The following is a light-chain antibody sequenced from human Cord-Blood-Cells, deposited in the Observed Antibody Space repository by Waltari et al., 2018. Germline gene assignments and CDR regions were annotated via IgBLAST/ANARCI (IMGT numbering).Light chain of an antibody. J-gene: IGLJ2*01. CDR3: QSYDSSNVV. Sequence: NFMLTQPHSVSESPGKTVTISCTRSSGSIASNYVQWYQQRPGSSPTTVICEDNQKPSGVPDRFSGSIDSYSNSASLTISGLKTEDEADYYCQSYDSSNVVFGGGTKLTVL. CDR1: SGSIASNY. V-gene: IGLV6-57*01. CDR2: EDN.